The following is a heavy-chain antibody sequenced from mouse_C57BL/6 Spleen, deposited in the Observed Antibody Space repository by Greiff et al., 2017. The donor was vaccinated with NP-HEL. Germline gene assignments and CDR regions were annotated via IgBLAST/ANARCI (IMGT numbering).Heavy chain of an antibody. J-gene: IGHJ1*03. D-gene: IGHD1-1*01. V-gene: IGHV2-2*01. CDR3: ASSITTVVATPWYFDV. CDR1: GFSFTSYG. Sequence: QVQLQQSGPGLVQPSQSLSITCTVSGFSFTSYGVHWVRQSPGKGLEWLGVIWSGGSTDYNEALISRLSISKDNSKTQGVFIMNSLQADDTAKYSFASSITTVVATPWYFDVWGTGTTVTVSS. CDR2: IWSGGST.